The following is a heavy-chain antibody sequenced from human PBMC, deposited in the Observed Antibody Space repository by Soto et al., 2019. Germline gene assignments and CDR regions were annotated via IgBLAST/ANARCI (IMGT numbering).Heavy chain of an antibody. CDR1: GYTFTGYF. J-gene: IGHJ5*02. D-gene: IGHD3-3*01. CDR2: INPNSGAT. CDR3: ARGGGTILAPLP. V-gene: IGHV1-2*02. Sequence: ASGKVSCKASGYTFTGYFMHWVRQAPGQGLEWMGCINPNSGATKYARKFQGRVTLTGDTSINTAYMEMSMLRSDDTAVYYCARGGGTILAPLPWGQGTLVTVSS.